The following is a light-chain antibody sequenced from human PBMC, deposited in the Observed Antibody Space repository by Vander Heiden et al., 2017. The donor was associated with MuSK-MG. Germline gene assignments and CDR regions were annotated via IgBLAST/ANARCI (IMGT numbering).Light chain of an antibody. V-gene: IGLV3-1*01. CDR3: QEWDTTTIV. CDR1: KLGDKY. J-gene: IGLJ3*02. Sequence: SYELTQPPSVSVSPGQTASITCPGDKLGDKYSCWYQQKPGQSPVLVIYQDTKRPSGIPERFSGSNSGNTAPLTISGTQAMDEASYYCQEWDTTTIVFGGGTKLTVL. CDR2: QDT.